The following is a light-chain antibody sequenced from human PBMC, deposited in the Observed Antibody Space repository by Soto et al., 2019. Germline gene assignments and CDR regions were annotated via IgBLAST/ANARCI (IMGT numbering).Light chain of an antibody. J-gene: IGKJ1*01. V-gene: IGKV1-39*01. Sequence: IQMTQSPSSLSSSVGDRVTITCRASQSISSYLNWYQQKPGKAPKLLIYAASSLQSGVPSRFSGSGSGTDSTLTISSLQPEDCATYYCQQSYSTSWTFGQGTKVDIK. CDR2: AAS. CDR1: QSISSY. CDR3: QQSYSTSWT.